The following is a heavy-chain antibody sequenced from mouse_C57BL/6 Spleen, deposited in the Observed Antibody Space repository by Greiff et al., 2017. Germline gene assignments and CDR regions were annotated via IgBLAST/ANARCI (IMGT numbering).Heavy chain of an antibody. Sequence: QVQLQQPGAELVRPGTSVKLSCKASGYTFTSSWMHWVKQRPGQGLEWIGVIYPSDSYTNYNQKFKGKATLTVDTSSSTAYMQLSSLTSEDSAVYYCARWGDSSGFDYWGQGTTLTVSS. J-gene: IGHJ2*01. CDR3: ARWGDSSGFDY. CDR2: IYPSDSYT. V-gene: IGHV1-59*01. CDR1: GYTFTSSW. D-gene: IGHD3-2*02.